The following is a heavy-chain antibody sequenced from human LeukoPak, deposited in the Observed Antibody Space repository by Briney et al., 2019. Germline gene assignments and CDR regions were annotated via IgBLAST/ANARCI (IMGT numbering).Heavy chain of an antibody. CDR2: IDYSGST. D-gene: IGHD5-18*01. V-gene: IGHV4-59*01. Sequence: TSETLSLTCTVSGASISNYYWSWIRQPPGKGLEWIGYIDYSGSTNYNPSLKSRVTISVDTSKNQFSLKLSSVTAADTAVYYCARGRGYSYGYYFDYWGQGTLVTVSS. J-gene: IGHJ4*02. CDR1: GASISNYY. CDR3: ARGRGYSYGYYFDY.